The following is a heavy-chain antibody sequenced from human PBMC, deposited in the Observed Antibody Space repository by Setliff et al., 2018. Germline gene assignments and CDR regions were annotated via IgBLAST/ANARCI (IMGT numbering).Heavy chain of an antibody. Sequence: PGGSLRLSCGAAGFTYKKDWVSWVRQAPGKGLEWLASINPEGSEKYYVDSVKGRFTISRDNARNSLSLQMNSLRTEDTAVYYCFGAGTCSYWGQGTLVTVSS. CDR1: GFTYKKDW. CDR3: FGAGTCSY. CDR2: INPEGSEK. J-gene: IGHJ4*02. V-gene: IGHV3-7*01. D-gene: IGHD3-10*01.